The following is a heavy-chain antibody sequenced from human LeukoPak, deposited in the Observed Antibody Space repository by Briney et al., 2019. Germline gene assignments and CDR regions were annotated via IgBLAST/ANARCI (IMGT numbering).Heavy chain of an antibody. CDR1: GDSISNYY. CDR2: IYYSGNT. V-gene: IGHV4-59*01. CDR3: ARYRNEALFAFDI. Sequence: SETLSLXCTVSGDSISNYYWSWIRQPPGKELEWIGYIYYSGNTDYNPSLKSRVTISVDTSKNQFSLRLNSVTAADTAVYYCARYRNEALFAFDIWGQGTMVTVSS. D-gene: IGHD1-14*01. J-gene: IGHJ3*02.